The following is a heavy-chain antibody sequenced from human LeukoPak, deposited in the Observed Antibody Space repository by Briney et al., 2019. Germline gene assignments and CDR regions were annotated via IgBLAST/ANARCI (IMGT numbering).Heavy chain of an antibody. Sequence: ASVKVSCKASGYTFTSYGISWVRQAPGQGLEWMGWMNPNSGNTGYAQKFQGRVTITRNTSISTAYMELSSLRSEDTAVYYCARDAFSVRLKDPYDFWSGYPLGYFQHWGQGTLVTVSS. CDR3: ARDAFSVRLKDPYDFWSGYPLGYFQH. V-gene: IGHV1-8*03. J-gene: IGHJ1*01. CDR2: MNPNSGNT. D-gene: IGHD3-3*01. CDR1: GYTFTSYG.